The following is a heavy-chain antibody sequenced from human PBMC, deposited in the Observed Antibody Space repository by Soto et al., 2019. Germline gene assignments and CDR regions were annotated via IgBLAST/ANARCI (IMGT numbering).Heavy chain of an antibody. J-gene: IGHJ4*02. D-gene: IGHD3-3*01. CDR3: TTLYYDFWSGYTTDY. CDR1: GFTFSSYA. CDR2: IKSKTDGGTT. V-gene: IGHV3-15*01. Sequence: GGSLRLSCAASGFTFSSYAMSWVRQAPGKGLEWVGRIKSKTDGGTTDYAAPVKGRFTISRDDSKNTLYLQMNSLKTEDTAVYYCTTLYYDFWSGYTTDYWGQGTLVTVSS.